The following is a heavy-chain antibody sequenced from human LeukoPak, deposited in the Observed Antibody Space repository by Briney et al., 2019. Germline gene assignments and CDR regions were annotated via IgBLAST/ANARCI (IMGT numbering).Heavy chain of an antibody. CDR1: GFTFSSYG. D-gene: IGHD2-15*01. J-gene: IGHJ6*03. Sequence: GRSLRLSCAASGFTFSSYGMHWVRQAPGKGLEWVAVISYDGSNKYSADSVKGRFTISRDNSKNTLYLQMNGLRVEDTAVYYCAKVMPPGRIRFYSYYMDVWGKGTTVTVS. CDR2: ISYDGSNK. CDR3: AKVMPPGRIRFYSYYMDV. V-gene: IGHV3-30*18.